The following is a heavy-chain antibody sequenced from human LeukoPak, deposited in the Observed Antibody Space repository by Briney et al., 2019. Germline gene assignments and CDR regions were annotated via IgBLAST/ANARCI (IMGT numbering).Heavy chain of an antibody. CDR1: GGSISSSSYY. Sequence: SETLSLTCTVSGGSISSSSYYWGWIRQPPGKGLEWIGSIYYSGSTYYNPSLKSRVTISVDTSKNQFSLKLSSVTAADTAVYYCARHKVDSGRFSTDCGGDCSWFDPWGQGTLVTVSS. CDR3: ARHKVDSGRFSTDCGGDCSWFDP. CDR2: IYYSGST. V-gene: IGHV4-39*01. D-gene: IGHD2-21*02. J-gene: IGHJ5*02.